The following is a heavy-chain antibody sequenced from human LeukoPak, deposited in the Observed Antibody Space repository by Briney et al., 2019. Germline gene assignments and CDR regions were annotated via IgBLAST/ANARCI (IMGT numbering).Heavy chain of an antibody. CDR1: GPSISSYY. CDR2: IYYCGSP. V-gene: IGHV4-59*01. CDR3: ARDLYGSGSLS. D-gene: IGHD3-10*01. J-gene: IGHJ4*02. Sequence: KSSETLSLTCPVSGPSISSYYWSCIRQPAGKGLEWVGSIYYCGSPNYNPSLKSRVTISGDTSKNQFSLKLSSVTAADTAVYYCARDLYGSGSLSWGQGTLVTVSS.